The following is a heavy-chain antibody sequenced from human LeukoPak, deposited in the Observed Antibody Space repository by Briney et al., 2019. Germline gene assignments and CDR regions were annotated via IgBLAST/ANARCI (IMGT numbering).Heavy chain of an antibody. J-gene: IGHJ3*02. V-gene: IGHV3-48*03. Sequence: PGGSLRLSCAASEFTFSIYEMNWVRQAPGKGLEWVSYISSSGTTIYYADSVKGRFTISGDNPKNSLYLQMNNLRAEDTAVYYCVRDNTARYCSSGSCLNGNAFDILGQGTMVTVSS. D-gene: IGHD2-15*01. CDR1: EFTFSIYE. CDR2: ISSSGTTI. CDR3: VRDNTARYCSSGSCLNGNAFDI.